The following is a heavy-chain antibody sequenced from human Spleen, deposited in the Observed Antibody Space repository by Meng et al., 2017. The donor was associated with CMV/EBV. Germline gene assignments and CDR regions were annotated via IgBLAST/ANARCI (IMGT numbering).Heavy chain of an antibody. D-gene: IGHD2-2*01. Sequence: WVRQAPGKGLEWVSAISGSGGSTYYADSVKGRFTISRDNSKNTLYLQMNSLRAEDTAVYYCAKDLEAWYCSSTSCYSINPPNNAFDIWGQGTMVTVSS. J-gene: IGHJ3*02. CDR2: ISGSGGST. V-gene: IGHV3-23*01. CDR3: AKDLEAWYCSSTSCYSINPPNNAFDI.